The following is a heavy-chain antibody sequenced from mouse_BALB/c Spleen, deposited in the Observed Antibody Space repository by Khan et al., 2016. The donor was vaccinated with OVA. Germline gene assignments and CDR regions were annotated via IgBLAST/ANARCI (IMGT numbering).Heavy chain of an antibody. CDR1: GFTFSTYA. V-gene: IGHV5-9-1*01. J-gene: IGHJ3*01. CDR3: ARSPYGNFAY. Sequence: EVMLVESGGGLVKPGGSLKLSCAASGFTFSTYAMSWVRQTPEKRLEWVATISSDGDYPYFPDNVTGRFTISRDNAKNTLCLQMTSLRSEDTDMYYCARSPYGNFAYWGQGTLVTVSA. D-gene: IGHD2-1*01. CDR2: ISSDGDYP.